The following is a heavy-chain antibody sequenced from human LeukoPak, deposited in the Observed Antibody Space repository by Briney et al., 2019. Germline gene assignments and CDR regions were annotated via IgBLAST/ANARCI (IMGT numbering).Heavy chain of an antibody. Sequence: ASVKVSCKASGYTFTGYYMHWVRQAPGQGLECMGWISAYNGDTRYAQIRQGRFTVTTDTSTSTAYMELRSLTYDDTAVYYCARAGYCGDAGCRGGSAFDVWGQGTMVTVSS. CDR2: ISAYNGDT. D-gene: IGHD2-21*01. V-gene: IGHV1-18*04. CDR1: GYTFTGYY. J-gene: IGHJ3*01. CDR3: ARAGYCGDAGCRGGSAFDV.